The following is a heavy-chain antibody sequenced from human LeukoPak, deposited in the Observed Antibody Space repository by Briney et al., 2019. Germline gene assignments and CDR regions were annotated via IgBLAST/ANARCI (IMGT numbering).Heavy chain of an antibody. J-gene: IGHJ4*02. Sequence: GGSLRLSCAASGFTVSSNYMSWVRQAPGKGLEWVAVISYDGSNKYYADSVKGRFTISRDNSKNTLYLQMNSLRAEDTAVYYCARVGSGWSIDYWGQGTLVTVSS. V-gene: IGHV3-30*03. CDR1: GFTVSSNY. CDR3: ARVGSGWSIDY. CDR2: ISYDGSNK. D-gene: IGHD6-19*01.